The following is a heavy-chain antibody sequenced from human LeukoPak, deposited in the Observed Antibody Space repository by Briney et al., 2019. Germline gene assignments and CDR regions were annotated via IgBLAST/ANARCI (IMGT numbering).Heavy chain of an antibody. J-gene: IGHJ5*02. CDR3: ARESPNLTWFGELTGWFDP. V-gene: IGHV1-8*02. CDR1: GYTFTSYD. Sequence: GASVKVSCKASGYTFTSYDINWVRQATGQGLEWMGWMNPNSGNTGYAQKFQGRVTMTRDTSTSTVYMELSSLRSEDTAVYYCARESPNLTWFGELTGWFDPWGQGTLVTVSS. D-gene: IGHD3-10*01. CDR2: MNPNSGNT.